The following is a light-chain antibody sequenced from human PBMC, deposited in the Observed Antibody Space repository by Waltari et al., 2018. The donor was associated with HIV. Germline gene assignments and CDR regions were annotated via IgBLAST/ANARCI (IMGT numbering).Light chain of an antibody. Sequence: SYELTQPASVSVPPGQPASITCPGDNLGDKYASWYQQKPGQSPVVVIYQDKKRPSGIPERFSGSNSGNTATLTISGTQALDEADYYCQAWDSSTVVFGGGTKVTVL. CDR3: QAWDSSTVV. CDR1: NLGDKY. CDR2: QDK. V-gene: IGLV3-1*01. J-gene: IGLJ2*01.